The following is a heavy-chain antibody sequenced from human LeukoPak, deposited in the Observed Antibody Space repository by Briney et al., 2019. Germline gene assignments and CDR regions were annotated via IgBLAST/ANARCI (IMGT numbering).Heavy chain of an antibody. CDR2: ISYDGSNK. CDR1: GFTFSSYA. D-gene: IGHD6-13*01. J-gene: IGHJ4*03. CDR3: ARDTSGGYSFDY. V-gene: IGHV3-30-3*01. Sequence: GRSLRLSCAASGFTFSSYAMHWVRQAPGKGLEWVAVISYDGSNKYYADSVKGRFTISRDNSKNTLYLQMNSLRAEDTAVYYCARDTSGGYSFDYWGKGTTVTVSS.